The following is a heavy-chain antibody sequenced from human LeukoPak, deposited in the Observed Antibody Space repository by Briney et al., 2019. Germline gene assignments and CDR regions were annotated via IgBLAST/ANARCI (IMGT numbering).Heavy chain of an antibody. CDR1: GYSISSGYY. CDR3: ARDDYGY. D-gene: IGHD4-17*01. Sequence: SETLSLTCTVSGYSISSGYYWGWIRQPPGKGLEWIGSIYHSGSTYYNPSLKSRVTISVDTSKNQFSLKLSSVTAADTAVYYCARDDYGYWGQGILVTVSS. V-gene: IGHV4-38-2*02. CDR2: IYHSGST. J-gene: IGHJ4*02.